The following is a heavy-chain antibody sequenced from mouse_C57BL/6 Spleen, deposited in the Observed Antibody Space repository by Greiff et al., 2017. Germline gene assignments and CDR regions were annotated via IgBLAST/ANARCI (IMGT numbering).Heavy chain of an antibody. CDR3: ARGGGYDGPDY. J-gene: IGHJ2*01. D-gene: IGHD2-2*01. CDR2: IDPSDSYT. V-gene: IGHV1-69*01. Sequence: VQLQQSGAELVMPGASVKLSCKASGYTFTSYWMHWVKQRPGQGLEWIGEIDPSDSYTNYNQKFKGKSTLTVDKSSSTAYMQLSSLTSEDSAVYYCARGGGYDGPDYWGKGTTLTVSS. CDR1: GYTFTSYW.